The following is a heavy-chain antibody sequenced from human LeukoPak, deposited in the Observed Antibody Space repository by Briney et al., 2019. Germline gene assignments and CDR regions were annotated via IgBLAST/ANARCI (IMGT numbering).Heavy chain of an antibody. CDR3: ARTPDNCSSTSCPIGP. D-gene: IGHD2-2*01. V-gene: IGHV3-21*01. Sequence: GGSLRLSCAASGFTFSSYSMNWVRQAPGKGLEWVSSISSSSSYIYYADSVKGRFTISRDNAKNSLYLQMNSLRAEDTAVHYCARTPDNCSSTSCPIGPWGQGTLVTVSS. CDR1: GFTFSSYS. CDR2: ISSSSSYI. J-gene: IGHJ5*02.